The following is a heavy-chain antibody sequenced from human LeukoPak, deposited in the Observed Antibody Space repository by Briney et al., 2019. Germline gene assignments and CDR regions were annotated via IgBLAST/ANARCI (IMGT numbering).Heavy chain of an antibody. CDR3: ARTGYYDFWSGYYSLFDY. D-gene: IGHD3-3*01. J-gene: IGHJ4*02. V-gene: IGHV1-8*03. CDR1: GYTFTSYD. Sequence: ASVKVSCKASGYTFTSYDIKWVREATGQGLEWMVWMNPNSGNTGYAQKFQGRVTITRNTSISTAYMELSSLRSEDTAVCYCARTGYYDFWSGYYSLFDYWGQGTLVTVSS. CDR2: MNPNSGNT.